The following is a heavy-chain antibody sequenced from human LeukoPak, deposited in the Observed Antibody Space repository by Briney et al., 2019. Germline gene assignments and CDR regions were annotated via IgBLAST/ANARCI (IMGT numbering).Heavy chain of an antibody. D-gene: IGHD3-22*01. V-gene: IGHV4-38-2*02. Sequence: PSETLSLTCTVSGYSISSDYYCCWIRQPPGKGLEWIGSIYHSGSNYYTPSLNSRATIPEDTSNNLFSLQLSLVTVDTPALYCCARHDSSGHCFVDCGQGTLVTVSS. CDR1: GYSISSDYY. CDR2: IYHSGSN. J-gene: IGHJ4*02. CDR3: ARHDSSGHCFVD.